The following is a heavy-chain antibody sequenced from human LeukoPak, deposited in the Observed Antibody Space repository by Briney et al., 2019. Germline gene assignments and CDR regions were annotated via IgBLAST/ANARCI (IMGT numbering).Heavy chain of an antibody. V-gene: IGHV4-38-2*02. Sequence: SETLSLTCTVSGYSISSGYYWGWIRQPPGKGLEWIGEINHSGSTNYNPSLKSRVTMLVDTSKNQFSLRLNSVTAADTAVYYCARRSFYYATSGGGDYWGQGTLVTVSS. J-gene: IGHJ4*02. CDR1: GYSISSGYY. CDR3: ARRSFYYATSGGGDY. CDR2: INHSGST. D-gene: IGHD3-22*01.